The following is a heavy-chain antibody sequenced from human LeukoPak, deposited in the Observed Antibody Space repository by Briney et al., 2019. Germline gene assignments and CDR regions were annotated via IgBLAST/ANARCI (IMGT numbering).Heavy chain of an antibody. CDR1: GGSFSAYY. V-gene: IGHV4-34*01. CDR3: ARLPLGAFAEFLNFDY. D-gene: IGHD3-10*01. J-gene: IGHJ4*02. CDR2: INHSGST. Sequence: PSETLSLTCGVYGGSFSAYYWSWIRQPPGKGLEWIGDINHSGSTKYNPSLMSRVAISVDSSKNHFSLNLRSVTAADTAIYYCARLPLGAFAEFLNFDYWGQGIPVTVSS.